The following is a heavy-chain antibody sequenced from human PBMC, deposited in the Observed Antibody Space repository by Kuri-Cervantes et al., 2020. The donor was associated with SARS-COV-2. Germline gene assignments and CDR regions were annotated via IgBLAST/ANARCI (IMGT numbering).Heavy chain of an antibody. Sequence: GGSLRLSWAASGFNFSRTDMHWVRQAPGKGLEWVAVISHDGKNKKCIASGKGRFTISRDNSQNTLYLHMKSLRSEDTAMYYCAKDVGYFGGMDVWGQGTTVTVSS. J-gene: IGHJ6*02. D-gene: IGHD3-9*01. V-gene: IGHV3-30*18. CDR1: GFNFSRTD. CDR2: ISHDGKNK. CDR3: AKDVGYFGGMDV.